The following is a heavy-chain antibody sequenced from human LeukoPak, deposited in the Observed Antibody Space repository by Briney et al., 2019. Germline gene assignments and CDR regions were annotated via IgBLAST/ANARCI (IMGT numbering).Heavy chain of an antibody. CDR3: ARGRYYDFWSGHRYYFDY. Sequence: SETLSLTCTVSGGSISSSSYYWGWIRQPPGKGLEWIGSIYYSGSTYYNPSLKSRVTISVDTSKNQFSLKLSSVTAADTAVYYCARGRYYDFWSGHRYYFDYWGQGTLVTVSS. CDR2: IYYSGST. D-gene: IGHD3-3*01. J-gene: IGHJ4*02. CDR1: GGSISSSSYY. V-gene: IGHV4-39*01.